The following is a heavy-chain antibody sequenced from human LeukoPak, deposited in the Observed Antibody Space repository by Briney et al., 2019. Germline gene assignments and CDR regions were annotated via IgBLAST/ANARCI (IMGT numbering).Heavy chain of an antibody. CDR1: GGSFSGYY. D-gene: IGHD6-19*01. CDR3: ARATAGYSSGWYGNYYYGMDV. CDR2: INHSGST. Sequence: SSETLSLTCAVYGGSFSGYYWSWIRQPPGKGLEWIGEINHSGSTNYNPSLKSRVTISVDTPKNQFSLKLSSVTAADTAVYYCARATAGYSSGWYGNYYYGMDVWGQGTTVTVSS. V-gene: IGHV4-34*01. J-gene: IGHJ6*02.